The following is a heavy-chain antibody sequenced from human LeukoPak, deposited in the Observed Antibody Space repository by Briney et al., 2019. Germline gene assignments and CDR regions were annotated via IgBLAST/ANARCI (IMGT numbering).Heavy chain of an antibody. J-gene: IGHJ4*02. V-gene: IGHV4-34*01. CDR3: AREPSGSYRVDY. D-gene: IGHD1-26*01. Sequence: MSSETLSLTCAVYGGSFSGYYWSWIRQPPGKGLEWIGEINHSGSTNYNPSLKSRVTISVDTSKNQFSLKLSSVTAADTAVYYCAREPSGSYRVDYWGQGTLVTVSS. CDR1: GGSFSGYY. CDR2: INHSGST.